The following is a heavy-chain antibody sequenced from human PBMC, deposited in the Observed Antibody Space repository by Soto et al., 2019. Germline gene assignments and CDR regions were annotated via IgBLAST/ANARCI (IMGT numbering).Heavy chain of an antibody. CDR1: VFTVSSNY. Sequence: WWSLRLSCSASVFTVSSNYMSWVRQAPGKGLEWVSVIYSGGSTFYADSVKGRFTISRDNSKNMVYLQMNRMRAEDTAVYYCAREWPHLDCWGQGTLVTVSS. V-gene: IGHV3-53*01. CDR2: IYSGGST. CDR3: AREWPHLDC. J-gene: IGHJ4*02.